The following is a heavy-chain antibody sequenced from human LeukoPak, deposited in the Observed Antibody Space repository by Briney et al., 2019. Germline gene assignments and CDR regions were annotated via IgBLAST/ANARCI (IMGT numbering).Heavy chain of an antibody. CDR1: GYTFTSYD. Sequence: GASVKVSCKASGYTFTSYDINWVRQATGQGLEWMGWVNPNSGNTGYAQKFQGRVTMTRNTSISTAYMELSSLRSEDTAVYYCARGFRRIAARSFGYWGQGTLVTVSS. CDR2: VNPNSGNT. J-gene: IGHJ4*02. V-gene: IGHV1-8*01. CDR3: ARGFRRIAARSFGY. D-gene: IGHD6-6*01.